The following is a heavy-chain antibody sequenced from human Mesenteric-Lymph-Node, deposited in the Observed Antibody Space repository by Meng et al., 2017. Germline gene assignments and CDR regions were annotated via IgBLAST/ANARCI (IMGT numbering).Heavy chain of an antibody. CDR1: GYSISSGYY. D-gene: IGHD3-16*02. CDR3: ARARTYDYVWGSYPYFDY. V-gene: IGHV4-38-2*01. CDR2: IYHSGST. J-gene: IGHJ4*02. Sequence: GSLRLSCAVSGYSISSGYYWGWIRQPPGKGLEWIGSIYHSGSTYYNPSLKSRVTISVDTSKNQFSLKLSSVTAADTAVYYCARARTYDYVWGSYPYFDYWGQGTLVTVSS.